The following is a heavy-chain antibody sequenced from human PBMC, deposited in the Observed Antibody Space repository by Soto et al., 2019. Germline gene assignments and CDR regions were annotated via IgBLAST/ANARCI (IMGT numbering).Heavy chain of an antibody. CDR2: ISSSSTTI. Sequence: EVQLVESGGGLVQPGGSLRLSCAASGFTFSSYSMNWVRQAPGKGLEWVSYISSSSTTIYYGDSVKGRFTSSRDNAKNSLYLQMNSLGDEETAVYYCARDMVPGSGSYYLLDLSSAMVVWGQGTTVTVSS. CDR3: ARDMVPGSGSYYLLDLSSAMVV. J-gene: IGHJ6*02. CDR1: GFTFSSYS. V-gene: IGHV3-48*02. D-gene: IGHD3-10*01.